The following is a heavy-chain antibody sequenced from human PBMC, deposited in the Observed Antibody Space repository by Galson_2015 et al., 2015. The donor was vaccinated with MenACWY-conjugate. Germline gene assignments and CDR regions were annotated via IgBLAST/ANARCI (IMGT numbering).Heavy chain of an antibody. V-gene: IGHV6-1*01. J-gene: IGHJ4*02. Sequence: CAISGDSVSSHSAAWNWIRQAPPRGLEWLGKTYYRSKWYNEYAVSVKSRITINPDTSNNQFSLELNSVTPDDTAVYYCVREGYYFDYWGQGTLVTVSS. CDR2: TYYRSKWYN. CDR3: VREGYYFDY. CDR1: GDSVSSHSAA.